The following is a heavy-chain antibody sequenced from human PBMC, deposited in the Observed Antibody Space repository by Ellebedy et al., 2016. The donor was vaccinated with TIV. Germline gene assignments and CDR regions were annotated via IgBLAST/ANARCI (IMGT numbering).Heavy chain of an antibody. J-gene: IGHJ4*02. CDR3: AHKPRLMGYFDY. CDR2: FYWDDDK. V-gene: IGHV2-5*02. CDR1: GFSFSTSGVG. D-gene: IGHD6-6*01. Sequence: SGPTLVXPTQTLTLTCTFSGFSFSTSGVGVGWLRQPPGKALEWLGIFYWDDDKRYSPSLKSRLTITKDTSKNQVVLTMTNMDPVDTATYYCAHKPRLMGYFDYWGQGTLVTVSS.